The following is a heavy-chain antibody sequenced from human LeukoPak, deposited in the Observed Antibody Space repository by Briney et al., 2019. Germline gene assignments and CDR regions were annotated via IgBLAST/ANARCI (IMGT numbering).Heavy chain of an antibody. D-gene: IGHD1-1*01. V-gene: IGHV1-69*13. CDR3: ARDNATGTLYYYYGMDV. J-gene: IGHJ6*02. CDR1: GGTFSRYV. CDR2: ISPIFGTA. Sequence: GASVKVSCKASGGTFSRYVISWVRQASGQGLEWMGGISPIFGTANYAQKFQGRVTITADESTSTAYMELSSLRSEDTAVYYCARDNATGTLYYYYGMDVWGQGTTVTVSS.